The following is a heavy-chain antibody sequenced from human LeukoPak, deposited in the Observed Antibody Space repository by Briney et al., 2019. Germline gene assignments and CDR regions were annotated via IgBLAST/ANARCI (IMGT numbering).Heavy chain of an antibody. V-gene: IGHV4-31*03. Sequence: PSQTLSLTCTVSGGSISSGGYYWSWIRQHPGKGLEWIGYIYYSGSAYYNPSLKSRVTISVDTSKNQFSLKLSSVTAADTAVYYCAREIFRWPGDAFDIWGQGTMVTVSS. J-gene: IGHJ3*02. CDR1: GGSISSGGYY. D-gene: IGHD4-23*01. CDR2: IYYSGSA. CDR3: AREIFRWPGDAFDI.